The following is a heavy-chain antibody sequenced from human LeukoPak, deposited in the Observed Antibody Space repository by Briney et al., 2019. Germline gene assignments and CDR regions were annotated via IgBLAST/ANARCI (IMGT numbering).Heavy chain of an antibody. V-gene: IGHV1-2*02. CDR3: ARPLGSTSPTSSGGPYDY. D-gene: IGHD2-2*01. J-gene: IGHJ4*02. CDR2: INPNSGGT. Sequence: ASVKVSCKASGYTFTGYYMHWVRQAPGQGLEWMGWINPNSGGTNYAQKFQGRVTMTRDTSISTAYMELSRLRSDDTAVYYCARPLGSTSPTSSGGPYDYWGQGTLVTVSS. CDR1: GYTFTGYY.